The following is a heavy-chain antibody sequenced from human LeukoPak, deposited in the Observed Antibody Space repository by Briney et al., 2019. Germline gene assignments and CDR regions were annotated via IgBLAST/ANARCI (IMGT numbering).Heavy chain of an antibody. Sequence: ASVKVSCKVSGSTLAESSIHWLRQAPGKGLEWMGGYDPEEGGIIYARKFLDRVTMTEDTSTTTAYMEVSSLRSEDTAVYFCAGDRGITITKDFDYWGQGTLVTVSS. CDR2: YDPEEGGI. CDR3: AGDRGITITKDFDY. V-gene: IGHV1-24*01. D-gene: IGHD1-1*01. CDR1: GSTLAESS. J-gene: IGHJ4*02.